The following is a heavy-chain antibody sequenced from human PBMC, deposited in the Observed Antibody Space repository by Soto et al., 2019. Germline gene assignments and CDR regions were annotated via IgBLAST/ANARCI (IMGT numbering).Heavy chain of an antibody. CDR3: ARGVYGSGNYYTGPSAFDI. CDR2: TIPVFNTA. Sequence: QVQLEQSGAEVKKPGSSVKVSCKASGGTLSDHGVAWLRQAPGQGLEWMGGTIPVFNTAKYAQKFQGRVTVTADKFTKIAYMELSSLRSEDTAFYFCARGVYGSGNYYTGPSAFDICGQGTMVIVSS. V-gene: IGHV1-69*06. CDR1: GGTLSDHG. D-gene: IGHD3-10*01. J-gene: IGHJ3*02.